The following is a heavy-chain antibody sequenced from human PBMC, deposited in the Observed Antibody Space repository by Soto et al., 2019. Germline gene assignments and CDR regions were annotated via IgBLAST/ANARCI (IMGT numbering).Heavy chain of an antibody. CDR2: IIPIFGTA. D-gene: IGHD2-2*01. V-gene: IGHV1-69*01. Sequence: QVQLVQSGAEVKQPGSSVKVSCKASGGTFSSYAISWVRQAPGQGLEWMGGIIPIFGTANYAQKFQGRVTITADESTSTAYMELSSLRSEDTAVYYCARAFGYCSSTSCYAEDYYYYGMDVWGQGTTVTVSS. CDR1: GGTFSSYA. J-gene: IGHJ6*02. CDR3: ARAFGYCSSTSCYAEDYYYYGMDV.